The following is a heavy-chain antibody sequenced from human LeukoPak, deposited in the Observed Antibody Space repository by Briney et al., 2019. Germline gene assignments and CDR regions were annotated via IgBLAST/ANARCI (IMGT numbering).Heavy chain of an antibody. CDR2: IYTSGST. CDR3: ARVAVSRKEIWAEYFQH. D-gene: IGHD2-8*02. Sequence: PSETLSLTCTVSGGSISSGSYYWSWIRQPAGKGLEWIGRIYTSGSTNYNPSLKSRVTISVDTSKNQFSLKLSSVTAADTAVYYCARVAVSRKEIWAEYFQHWGQGTLVTVSS. J-gene: IGHJ1*01. V-gene: IGHV4-61*02. CDR1: GGSISSGSYY.